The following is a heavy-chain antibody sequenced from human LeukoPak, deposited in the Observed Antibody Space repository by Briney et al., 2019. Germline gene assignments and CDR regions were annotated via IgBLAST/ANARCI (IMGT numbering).Heavy chain of an antibody. Sequence: GGSLRLSCAASGFTFSSYGMSWVRQAPGKGLEWVSTISGSGGSTYYADSVKGRFTISRDNAKNSLYLQMNSLRAEDTAVYYCARDGVLRHFDWFPYYFDYWGQGTLVTVSS. V-gene: IGHV3-23*01. CDR1: GFTFSSYG. CDR3: ARDGVLRHFDWFPYYFDY. D-gene: IGHD3-9*01. CDR2: ISGSGGST. J-gene: IGHJ4*02.